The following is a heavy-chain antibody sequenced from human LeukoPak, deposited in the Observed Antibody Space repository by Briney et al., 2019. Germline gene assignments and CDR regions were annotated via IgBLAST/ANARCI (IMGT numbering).Heavy chain of an antibody. CDR2: ISAYNGNT. CDR1: GYTFTSYG. V-gene: IGHV1-18*01. J-gene: IGHJ6*03. Sequence: EASVKVSCKASGYTFTSYGISWVRQAPGQGLEWMGWISAYNGNTNYAQKLQGRVTMTTDTSTSTAYMELRSLRSDDTAVYYCARRTYYYGSGSYNNNYYYYMDVWGKGTTVTVSS. D-gene: IGHD3-10*01. CDR3: ARRTYYYGSGSYNNNYYYYMDV.